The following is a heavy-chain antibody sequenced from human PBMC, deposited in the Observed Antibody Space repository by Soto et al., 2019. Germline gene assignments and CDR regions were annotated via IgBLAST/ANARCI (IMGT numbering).Heavy chain of an antibody. Sequence: SETLSLTCTVSGVSISSGGYYWSWIRQHPGKGLEWIGYIYYSGSTYYKPSLKSRVTISVDTSKNQFSLKLSSVTAADTAVYYCARGLITGSHYSGGWYYFDSWGQGTQVTVSS. J-gene: IGHJ4*02. CDR3: ARGLITGSHYSGGWYYFDS. CDR2: IYYSGST. V-gene: IGHV4-31*03. CDR1: GVSISSGGYY. D-gene: IGHD6-19*01.